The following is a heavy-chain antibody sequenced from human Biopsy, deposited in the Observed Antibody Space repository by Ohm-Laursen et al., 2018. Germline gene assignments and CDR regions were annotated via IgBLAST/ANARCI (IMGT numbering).Heavy chain of an antibody. CDR1: GYTFTTYG. Sequence: SVKVSCKASGYTFTTYGVSWVRQAPGQGLEWMGWINTYSGNTNYGKKFHDRVIMTSDTSTSTAYLEHRSLRSDDTAVYYCARDYYPYVDYLKDVPLCDSWGQGTLVAVSS. CDR3: ARDYYPYVDYLKDVPLCDS. J-gene: IGHJ4*02. CDR2: INTYSGNT. D-gene: IGHD4-17*01. V-gene: IGHV1-18*01.